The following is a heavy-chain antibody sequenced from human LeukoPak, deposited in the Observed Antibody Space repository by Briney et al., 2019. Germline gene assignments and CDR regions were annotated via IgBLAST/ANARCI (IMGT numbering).Heavy chain of an antibody. J-gene: IGHJ4*02. Sequence: GGSLRLSCAASGFTFSSYSMNWVRQAPGKGLEWVSYISSSSSTVHYADSVKGRFTISRDNAKNSLYLQMNSLRAEDTAVYYCARDLRTVDYWGQGTLVTVSS. CDR1: GFTFSSYS. V-gene: IGHV3-48*04. CDR3: ARDLRTVDY. D-gene: IGHD1-14*01. CDR2: ISSSSSTV.